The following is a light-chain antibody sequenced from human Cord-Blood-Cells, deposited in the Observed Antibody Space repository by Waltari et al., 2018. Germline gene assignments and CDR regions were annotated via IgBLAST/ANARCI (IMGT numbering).Light chain of an antibody. J-gene: IGKJ2*01. Sequence: IQMTQSPSSLPASLGDSVTITCLASQSTNNYLAWFQQKPGKAPKSLIYAASTLQSGVPSKFSGSGSGTDFTLTISSLQAEDFAIYYCQQYNSNPYTFGQGTKLEIK. CDR1: QSTNNY. CDR3: QQYNSNPYT. V-gene: IGKV1-16*02. CDR2: AAS.